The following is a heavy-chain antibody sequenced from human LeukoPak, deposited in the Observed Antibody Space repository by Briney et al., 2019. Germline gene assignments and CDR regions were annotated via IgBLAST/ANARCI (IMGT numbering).Heavy chain of an antibody. J-gene: IGHJ4*02. CDR3: ARQGGIRGVINF. CDR1: GGSVSSSSYY. Sequence: PSETLSLTCGVSGGSVSSSSYYWGWVRQPPGKGLEWIGSIYYSGSTYYNPSLESRVTISVDTSKSQFSLKLSSVTAADTAVYYCARQGGIRGVINFWGQGTLVTVSS. CDR2: IYYSGST. V-gene: IGHV4-39*01. D-gene: IGHD3-10*01.